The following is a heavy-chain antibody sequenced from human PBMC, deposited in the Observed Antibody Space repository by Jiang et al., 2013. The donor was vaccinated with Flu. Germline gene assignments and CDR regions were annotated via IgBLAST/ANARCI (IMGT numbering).Heavy chain of an antibody. Sequence: GSGLVKPSETLSLTCTVSGGSIRSSSYFWGWIRQPPGKGLEWIASVYYSGDTYFNPSLKSRVTISVDTSKNQFSLKLKSVTAADTAVYYCARHDFSEFYFGPWGPGTLVTVSS. D-gene: IGHD4-11*01. V-gene: IGHV4-39*01. CDR3: ARHDFSEFYFGP. CDR2: VYYSGDT. CDR1: GGSIRSSSYF. J-gene: IGHJ5*02.